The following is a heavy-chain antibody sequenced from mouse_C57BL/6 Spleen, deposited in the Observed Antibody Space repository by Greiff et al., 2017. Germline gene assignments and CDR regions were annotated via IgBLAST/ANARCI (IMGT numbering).Heavy chain of an antibody. J-gene: IGHJ1*03. D-gene: IGHD6-2*01. CDR2: ISDGGSYT. CDR3: ARDGESWYFDV. V-gene: IGHV5-4*01. Sequence: EVQRVESGGGLVKPGGSLKLSCAASGFTFSSYAMSWVRQTPEKRLEWVATISDGGSYTYYPDNVKGRFTISRDNAKNNLYLQMSHLKSEDTAMYYCARDGESWYFDVWGTGTTVTVSS. CDR1: GFTFSSYA.